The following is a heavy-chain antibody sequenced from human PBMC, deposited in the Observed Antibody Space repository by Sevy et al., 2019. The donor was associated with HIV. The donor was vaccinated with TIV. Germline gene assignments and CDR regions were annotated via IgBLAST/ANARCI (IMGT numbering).Heavy chain of an antibody. Sequence: GGSLSLSCAASGFTFSNYWMSWVRQAPGKGLEWVDNIKEDGSENYYVDSVKGRFIISRDNAKNSLYLQMNSLRAEDTAVYYCARVGGCSSTSCFAYWFDPWGQGTLVTVSS. CDR2: IKEDGSEN. CDR3: ARVGGCSSTSCFAYWFDP. J-gene: IGHJ5*02. CDR1: GFTFSNYW. D-gene: IGHD2-2*01. V-gene: IGHV3-7*03.